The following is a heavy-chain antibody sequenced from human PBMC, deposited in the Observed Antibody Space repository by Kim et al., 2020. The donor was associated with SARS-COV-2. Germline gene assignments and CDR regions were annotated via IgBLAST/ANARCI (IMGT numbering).Heavy chain of an antibody. D-gene: IGHD2-15*01. Sequence: GGSLRLSCAASGFTFSSYSMNWVRQAPGKGLEWVSSISSSSSYIYYADSVKGRFTISRDNAKNSLYLQMNSLRAEDTAVYYCASSRGGSCFDRRGYSSYKECDYYYGMDVWGQGTTVTVSS. CDR3: ASSRGGSCFDRRGYSSYKECDYYYGMDV. CDR2: ISSSSSYI. J-gene: IGHJ6*02. V-gene: IGHV3-21*01. CDR1: GFTFSSYS.